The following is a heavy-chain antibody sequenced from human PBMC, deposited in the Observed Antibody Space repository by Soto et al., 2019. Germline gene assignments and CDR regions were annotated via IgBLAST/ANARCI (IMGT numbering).Heavy chain of an antibody. CDR3: ARGQSGSYYDFDY. J-gene: IGHJ4*02. Sequence: ASVKVSCEASGYTFTGYYMHWVRQAPGQGLEWMGWINPNSGGTNYAQKFQGWVTMTRDTSITTAYMELSRLRSDDTAVYYCARGQSGSYYDFDYWGQGTLVTVSS. D-gene: IGHD1-26*01. CDR1: GYTFTGYY. CDR2: INPNSGGT. V-gene: IGHV1-2*04.